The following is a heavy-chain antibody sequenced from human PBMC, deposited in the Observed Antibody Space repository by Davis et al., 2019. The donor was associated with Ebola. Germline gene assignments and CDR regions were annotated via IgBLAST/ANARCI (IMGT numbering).Heavy chain of an antibody. Sequence: ASVKVSCKASGYTFTAYYIHWVRQAPGQGLEWMGWISSYNGNTNYAQKFQARVTLTADTSSSTAYMELRSLRSDDAAVYYCARDKKYMVQGVMNSFDIWGQGTMVTVSS. CDR2: ISSYNGNT. CDR3: ARDKKYMVQGVMNSFDI. CDR1: GYTFTAYY. V-gene: IGHV1-18*04. J-gene: IGHJ3*02. D-gene: IGHD3-10*01.